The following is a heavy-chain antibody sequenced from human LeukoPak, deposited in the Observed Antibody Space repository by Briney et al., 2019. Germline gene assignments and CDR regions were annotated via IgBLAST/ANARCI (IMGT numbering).Heavy chain of an antibody. V-gene: IGHV3-53*01. Sequence: SGGSLRLSCEASGFSVSSNDMSWVRQAPGKGLECVSVIDRGGSTFADSVKGRFTISRDNSKNTLYLQMNSPRVEDTAEFYCAKRVGYGYGMDVWGQGTTVTVSS. CDR2: IDRGGST. D-gene: IGHD6-13*01. CDR1: GFSVSSND. J-gene: IGHJ6*02. CDR3: AKRVGYGYGMDV.